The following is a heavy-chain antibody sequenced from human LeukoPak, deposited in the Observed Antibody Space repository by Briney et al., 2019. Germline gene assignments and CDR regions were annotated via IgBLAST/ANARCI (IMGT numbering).Heavy chain of an antibody. V-gene: IGHV4-34*01. CDR3: ARGRGYCSGGSCRLRPIPPTILDY. Sequence: PSETLSLTCAVYGGSFSGYYWSWIRQPPGKGLEWIGEINHSGSTNYNPSLKSRVTISVDTSKNQFSLKLSSVTAADTAVYYCARGRGYCSGGSCRLRPIPPTILDYWGQGTRVTVSS. J-gene: IGHJ4*02. CDR2: INHSGST. CDR1: GGSFSGYY. D-gene: IGHD2-15*01.